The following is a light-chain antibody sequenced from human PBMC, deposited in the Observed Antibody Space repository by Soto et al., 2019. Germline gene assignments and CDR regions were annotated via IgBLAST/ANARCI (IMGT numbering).Light chain of an antibody. CDR3: QQYVTYPLT. V-gene: IGKV1-5*03. J-gene: IGKJ4*01. CDR2: TAS. Sequence: DLQMTQSPSTLSASVGDRVTITCRASQSIGRWLAWYQQKPGKAPKLLIYTASSLESGVPSRFSGSGSGTEFTLTISSLQPADFATYYCQQYVTYPLTFGGGTKVEIK. CDR1: QSIGRW.